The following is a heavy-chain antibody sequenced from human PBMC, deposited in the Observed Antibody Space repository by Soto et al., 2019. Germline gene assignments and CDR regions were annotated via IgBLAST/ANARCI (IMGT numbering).Heavy chain of an antibody. V-gene: IGHV3-53*01. J-gene: IGHJ1*01. CDR3: ARDRVESGYPEYFQH. D-gene: IGHD3-22*01. Sequence: GGSLRLSCAASGFTVSSNYMSWVRQAPGKGLEWVSVIYSGGSTYYADSVKGRFTISRDNSKNTLYLQMNSLRAEDTAVYYCARDRVESGYPEYFQHWGQGTPVTLSS. CDR2: IYSGGST. CDR1: GFTVSSNY.